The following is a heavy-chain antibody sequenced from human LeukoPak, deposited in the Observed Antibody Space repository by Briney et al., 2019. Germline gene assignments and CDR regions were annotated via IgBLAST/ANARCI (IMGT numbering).Heavy chain of an antibody. Sequence: PLASVKVSCKASGYTFTSNYTHWVRQAPGQGLEWMGMIYPRDGSTSYAQKFQGRVTVTRDTSTSTVHMELSGLRSEDTAVYYCARDQEGFDYWGQGTLVTVSS. CDR3: ARDQEGFDY. CDR1: GYTFTSNY. V-gene: IGHV1-46*01. J-gene: IGHJ4*02. CDR2: IYPRDGST.